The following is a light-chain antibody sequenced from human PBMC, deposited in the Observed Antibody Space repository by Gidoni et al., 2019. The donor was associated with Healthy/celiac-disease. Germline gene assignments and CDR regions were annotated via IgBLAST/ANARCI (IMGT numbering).Light chain of an antibody. V-gene: IGLV1-40*01. J-gene: IGLJ2*01. CDR3: QSYDSSLSGSLVV. Sequence: QSVLTQPPSVSGAPGQRVTISCTGSSSNIGAGYDVHCYRQLPGTAPKLLILCNTNRPSGVPDRFSGAKSGTSASLAITGLQAEDEADYYCQSYDSSLSGSLVVFGGGTKLTVL. CDR1: SSNIGAGYD. CDR2: CNT.